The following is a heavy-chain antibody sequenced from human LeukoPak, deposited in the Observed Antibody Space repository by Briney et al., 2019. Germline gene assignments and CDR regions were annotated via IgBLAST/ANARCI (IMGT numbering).Heavy chain of an antibody. CDR2: VSSSSSYI. Sequence: GGSLRLSCAASGFTFSTYTMNWVRQAPGKGLEWVSSVSSSSSYIHYADSVKGRFTISRDNAKNSLYLQMNSLRAEDTAVYYCARDSSSWYFDAFDIWGQGTMVTVSS. CDR3: ARDSSSWYFDAFDI. CDR1: GFTFSTYT. D-gene: IGHD6-13*01. J-gene: IGHJ3*02. V-gene: IGHV3-21*01.